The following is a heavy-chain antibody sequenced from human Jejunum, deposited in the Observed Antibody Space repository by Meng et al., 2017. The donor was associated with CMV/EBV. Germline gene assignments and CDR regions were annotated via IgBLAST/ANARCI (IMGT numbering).Heavy chain of an antibody. J-gene: IGHJ4*02. D-gene: IGHD1-26*01. CDR1: GDTCNNFN. Sequence: GDTCNNFNINWVRQAPGQGLEWMDRIIPILGLTKYAQKFQDRVSITADKSMNVAYMEMSSLRSEDTAVYYCARPIVSTGRYYGLDYWGKGTLVTVSS. CDR3: ARPIVSTGRYYGLDY. V-gene: IGHV1-69*02. CDR2: IIPILGLT.